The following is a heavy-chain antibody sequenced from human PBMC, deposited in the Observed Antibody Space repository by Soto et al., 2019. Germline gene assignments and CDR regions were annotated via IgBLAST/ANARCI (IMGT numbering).Heavy chain of an antibody. V-gene: IGHV4-39*06. J-gene: IGHJ4*02. Sequence: SETLSLTCTVSGGSISSSSYYWGWIRQPPGKGLEWIGYIYYTGSTYYNPSLKSRLTISVDRSKNQFTLQLTSVTVADTAVYYCATSYGNAWYTYWGQGTQVTVSS. CDR3: ATSYGNAWYTY. CDR1: GGSISSSSYY. CDR2: IYYTGST. D-gene: IGHD6-13*01.